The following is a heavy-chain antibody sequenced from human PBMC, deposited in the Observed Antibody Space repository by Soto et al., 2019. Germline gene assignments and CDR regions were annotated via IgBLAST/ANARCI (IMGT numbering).Heavy chain of an antibody. CDR1: GYSFTSYF. V-gene: IGHV1-46*01. J-gene: IGHJ4*02. Sequence: SVKGSCKTSGYSFTSYFIHWVRQAPGQGLEWMGIINPSGGSTNYAQKLQGRVSMTRDRSTSTVHMELSSLRSDDTAMYYCAREYGNYDSSGYYAYWGQGTLVTV. CDR3: AREYGNYDSSGYYAY. D-gene: IGHD3-22*01. CDR2: INPSGGST.